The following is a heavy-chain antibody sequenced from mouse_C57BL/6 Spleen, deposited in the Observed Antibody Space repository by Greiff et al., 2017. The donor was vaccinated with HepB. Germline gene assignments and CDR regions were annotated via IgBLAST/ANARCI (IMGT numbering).Heavy chain of an antibody. V-gene: IGHV5-9-1*02. CDR3: TRVRYGNYPYYAMDY. D-gene: IGHD2-1*01. J-gene: IGHJ4*01. CDR1: GFTFSSYA. Sequence: EVKLVESGEGLVKPGGSLKLSCAASGFTFSSYAMSWVRQTPEKRLEWVAYISSGGDYIYYADTVKGRFTISRDNARNTLYLQMSSLKSEDTAMYYCTRVRYGNYPYYAMDYWGQGTSVTVSS. CDR2: ISSGGDYI.